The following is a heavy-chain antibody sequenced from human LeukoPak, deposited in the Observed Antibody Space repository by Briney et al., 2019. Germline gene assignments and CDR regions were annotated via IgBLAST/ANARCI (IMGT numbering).Heavy chain of an antibody. D-gene: IGHD3-22*01. CDR1: GYTFTSYG. Sequence: ASVKVSCKASGYTFTSYGISWVRQAPGQGLEWMGWISAYNGNTNYAQKLQGRVTMTTDTSTSTAYMELRSLRSDDTAVYYCARVGNMNYYDSSGYWAPAYWGQGTLVTVSS. CDR2: ISAYNGNT. V-gene: IGHV1-18*01. CDR3: ARVGNMNYYDSSGYWAPAY. J-gene: IGHJ4*02.